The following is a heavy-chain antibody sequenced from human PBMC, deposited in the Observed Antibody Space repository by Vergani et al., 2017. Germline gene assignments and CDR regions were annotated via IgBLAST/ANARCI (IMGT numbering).Heavy chain of an antibody. CDR1: GFTFSSYA. CDR3: ASAGIVGS. V-gene: IGHV3-30-3*01. CDR2: ISYDGSNK. J-gene: IGHJ5*02. D-gene: IGHD1-26*01. Sequence: QVQLVESGGGLVKPGGSLRLSCAASGFTFSSYAMHWVRQAPGKGLEWVAVISYDGSNKYYADSVKGRFTISRDNSKNTLYLQMNSLRAEDTAVYYCASAGIVGSWGQGTLVTVSS.